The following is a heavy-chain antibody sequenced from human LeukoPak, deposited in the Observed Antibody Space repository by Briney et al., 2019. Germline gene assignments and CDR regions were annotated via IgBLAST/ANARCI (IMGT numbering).Heavy chain of an antibody. J-gene: IGHJ4*02. Sequence: GASVKVSCKASGYTFTGYYMHWVRQAPGQGLEWMGRINPNSGGTNYAQKFQGMVTMTRDTSISTAYMELSRLRSDDTAVYYCARSRGGYSSNFDYWGQGTLVTVSS. CDR2: INPNSGGT. CDR1: GYTFTGYY. D-gene: IGHD5-18*01. V-gene: IGHV1-2*06. CDR3: ARSRGGYSSNFDY.